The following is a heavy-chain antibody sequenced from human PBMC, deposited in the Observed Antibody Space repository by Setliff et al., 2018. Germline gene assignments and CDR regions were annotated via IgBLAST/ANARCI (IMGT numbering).Heavy chain of an antibody. CDR1: GYIFSDHY. CDR2: INSNGGDT. CDR3: ARARHFGMDV. V-gene: IGHV1-2*02. J-gene: IGHJ6*02. Sequence: ASVKVSCKASGYIFSDHYMHWVRQAPGKGLGWMGWINSNGGDTNYAQTFEGRLTLTRDTSIRTTYMELAALRSDDTAVYYCARARHFGMDVWGQGTTVTVSS.